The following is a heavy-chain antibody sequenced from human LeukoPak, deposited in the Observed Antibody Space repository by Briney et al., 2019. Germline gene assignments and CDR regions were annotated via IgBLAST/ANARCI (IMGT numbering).Heavy chain of an antibody. CDR1: GVTLSNYA. CDR3: AKDLRRYCSGGSCSGFDY. J-gene: IGHJ4*02. CDR2: ISSSGSGGNT. Sequence: GGSLRLSCVASGVTLSNYAMSWARQAPGKGLEWVSGISSSGSGGNTYYADSVKGRFTISRDNSKNTLYLQMNSLRAEDTAVYYCAKDLRRYCSGGSCSGFDYWGQGTLVTVSS. V-gene: IGHV3-23*01. D-gene: IGHD2-15*01.